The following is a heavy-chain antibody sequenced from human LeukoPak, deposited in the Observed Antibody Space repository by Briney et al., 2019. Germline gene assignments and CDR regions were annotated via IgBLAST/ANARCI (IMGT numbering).Heavy chain of an antibody. J-gene: IGHJ4*02. CDR1: GYTFTSYD. V-gene: IGHV1-8*01. Sequence: ASMKVSCKASGYTFTSYDINWVRQATGQGLEWMGWMNPNSGNTGYAQKFQGRVTMTRNTSISTAYIELSSLRSDDTAVDYCARGALMFRGVIIPSGPDYWGQGTLVTVPS. D-gene: IGHD3-10*01. CDR2: MNPNSGNT. CDR3: ARGALMFRGVIIPSGPDY.